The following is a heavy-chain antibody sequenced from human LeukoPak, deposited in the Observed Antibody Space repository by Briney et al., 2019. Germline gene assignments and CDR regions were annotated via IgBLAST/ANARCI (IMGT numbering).Heavy chain of an antibody. D-gene: IGHD3-16*01. CDR1: GYTLTELS. J-gene: IGHJ5*02. CDR3: ARDSIMITFGGVIQGRYNWFDP. CDR2: FDPEDGET. Sequence: ASVKVSCKVSGYTLTELSMHWVRQAPGKGLEWMGGFDPEDGETIYAQKFQGRVTMTEDTSTDTAYMELSSLRSEDTAVYYCARDSIMITFGGVIQGRYNWFDPWGQGTLVTVSS. V-gene: IGHV1-24*01.